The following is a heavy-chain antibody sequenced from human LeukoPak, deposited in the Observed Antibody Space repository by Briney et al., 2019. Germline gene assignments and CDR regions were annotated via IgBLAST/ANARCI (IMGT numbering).Heavy chain of an antibody. Sequence: GGSLRLSCAASGFTISSYSMNWVRQAPGKGLEWVSYISSSSSTIYYADSVKGRFTISRDNAKNSLYLQMNSLRAEDTAVYYCARPAIVVVPAANFYYYYGMDVWGQGTTVTVSS. CDR2: ISSSSSTI. V-gene: IGHV3-48*01. J-gene: IGHJ6*02. CDR1: GFTISSYS. CDR3: ARPAIVVVPAANFYYYYGMDV. D-gene: IGHD2-2*01.